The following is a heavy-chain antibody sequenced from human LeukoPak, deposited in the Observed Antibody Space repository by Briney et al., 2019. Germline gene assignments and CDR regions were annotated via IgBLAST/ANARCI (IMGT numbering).Heavy chain of an antibody. CDR1: GGSISSYY. J-gene: IGHJ4*02. CDR3: ARGRSNYYFFDY. D-gene: IGHD4-11*01. CDR2: IYYSGST. Sequence: SETLSLTCTVSGGSISSYYWRWIRQPPGKGLEWIGYIYYSGSTNYNPSLMSRLTISVDTYKNQFSLKLKSVTAADTAVFYCARGRSNYYFFDYWGQRTLVTLSS. V-gene: IGHV4-59*01.